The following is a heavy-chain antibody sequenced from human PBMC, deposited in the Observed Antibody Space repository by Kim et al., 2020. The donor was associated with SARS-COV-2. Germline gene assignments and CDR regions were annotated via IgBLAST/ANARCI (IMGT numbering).Heavy chain of an antibody. J-gene: IGHJ4*02. CDR2: IRNDGTTT. CDR3: VRSGGYLDY. CDR1: GFTFSDYW. D-gene: IGHD6-13*01. V-gene: IGHV3-74*01. Sequence: GGSLRLSCAASGFTFSDYWMHWVRLAPGKGLVLVSHIRNDGTTTDYADSVKGRFTISRDNAKNTLYLQMNSLRAEDAAMYYCVRSGGYLDYWGQGTLVTVSP.